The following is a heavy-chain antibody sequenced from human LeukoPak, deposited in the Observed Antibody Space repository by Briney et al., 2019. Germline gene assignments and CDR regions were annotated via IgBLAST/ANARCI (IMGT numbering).Heavy chain of an antibody. CDR3: AREGARWEPSFSAFDI. V-gene: IGHV4-34*01. CDR2: INHSGST. J-gene: IGHJ3*02. CDR1: GGSISGFY. Sequence: PSETLSLTCTVSGGSISGFYWSWIRQPPGKGLEWIGEINHSGSTNYNPSLKSRVTISVDTYKNQFSLKLSSVTAADTAVYYCAREGARWEPSFSAFDIWGQGTMVTVSS. D-gene: IGHD1-26*01.